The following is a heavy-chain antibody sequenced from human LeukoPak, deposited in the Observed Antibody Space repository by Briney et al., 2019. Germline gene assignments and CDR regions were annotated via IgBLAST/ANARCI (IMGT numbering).Heavy chain of an antibody. CDR3: ARERLGDPIDY. V-gene: IGHV4-30-4*08. CDR2: IYYSGST. Sequence: SQTLSLTCTVSGGSISSGDYYWSWILQPPGEGLEWIGYIYYSGSTYYNPSLKSRVTISVDTSKNQFSLKLSSVTAADTAVYYCARERLGDPIDYSGQGTLVTVSS. D-gene: IGHD3-16*01. J-gene: IGHJ4*02. CDR1: GGSISSGDYY.